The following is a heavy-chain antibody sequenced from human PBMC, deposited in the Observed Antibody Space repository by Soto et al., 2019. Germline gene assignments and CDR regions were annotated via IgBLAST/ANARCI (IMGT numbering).Heavy chain of an antibody. D-gene: IGHD3-10*01. Sequence: PGGSLRLGCEGSGVTLSRHALHGVRQAPGKGLEWVAVVSKDGSVKYWIDSVKGRFTLSRDNSKNTVYLEMNSLRPEDTGVYHCVRSRSGAVADSFDLWGQGTLVTLYS. CDR2: VSKDGSVK. CDR1: GVTLSRHA. J-gene: IGHJ4*02. V-gene: IGHV3-30-3*01. CDR3: VRSRSGAVADSFDL.